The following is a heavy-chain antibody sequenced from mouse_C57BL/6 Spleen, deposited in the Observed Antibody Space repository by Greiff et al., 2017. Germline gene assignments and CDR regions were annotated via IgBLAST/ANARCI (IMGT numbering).Heavy chain of an antibody. D-gene: IGHD1-1*01. CDR2: INPSSGYT. Sequence: QVQLQQSGAELARPGASVKMSCKASGYTFTSYTMHWVKQRPGQGLEWIGYINPSSGYTKYNQKFKDKATLTADKSSSTAYMQLSSLTSEDSAVYYCARLPTVGPSYAMDYWGQGTSVTVSS. CDR1: GYTFTSYT. J-gene: IGHJ4*01. V-gene: IGHV1-4*01. CDR3: ARLPTVGPSYAMDY.